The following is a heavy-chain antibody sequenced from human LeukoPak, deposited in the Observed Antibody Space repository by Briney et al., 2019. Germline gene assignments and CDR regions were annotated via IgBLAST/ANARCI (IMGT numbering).Heavy chain of an antibody. CDR3: ARESYDILTGYYYFDY. D-gene: IGHD3-9*01. J-gene: IGHJ4*02. CDR2: IYYSGST. Sequence: SQTLSLTCTVSGGSISSGDYYWSWIRQPPGKGLEWIGYIYYSGSTYYNPSLKSRVTISVDTSKNQFSLKLSSVTAADTAVYYCARESYDILTGYYYFDYWGQGTLVIVSS. V-gene: IGHV4-30-4*01. CDR1: GGSISSGDYY.